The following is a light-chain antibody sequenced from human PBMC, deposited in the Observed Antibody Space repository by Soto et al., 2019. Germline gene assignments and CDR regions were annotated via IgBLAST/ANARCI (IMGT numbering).Light chain of an antibody. CDR1: SSDVGGYNY. Sequence: QSALTQPASVSGSPGPSITLSCTGTSSDVGGYNYVSWYQQHPGKAPKLMIYDVSNRPSGVSNRFSGSKSGNTASLTISGLQAEDEADYYCSSYTSSSTLVFGTGTKLTVL. J-gene: IGLJ1*01. V-gene: IGLV2-14*01. CDR2: DVS. CDR3: SSYTSSSTLV.